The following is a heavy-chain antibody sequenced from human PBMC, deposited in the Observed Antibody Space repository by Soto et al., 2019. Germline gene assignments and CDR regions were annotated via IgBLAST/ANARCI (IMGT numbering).Heavy chain of an antibody. CDR1: GFTFSDYR. CDR2: IADSAVT. V-gene: IGHV3-48*02. J-gene: IGHJ4*02. CDR3: ERESNTWSMGLDS. D-gene: IGHD2-8*01. Sequence: PGGSLRLSCVASGFTFSDYRMNWVRQAPGKGLQWVSYIADSAVTYYTDSAKGRFTISRDNAKSSVYLQMNNLRDDDTAVYYCERESNTWSMGLDSWGQGTVVTVSS.